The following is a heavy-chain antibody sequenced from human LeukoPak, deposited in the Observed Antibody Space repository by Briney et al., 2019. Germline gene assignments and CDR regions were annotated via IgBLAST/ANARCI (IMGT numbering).Heavy chain of an antibody. CDR2: ISGSGGST. Sequence: GGSLRLSCAASGFTFSSYAMSWVRQAPGKGLEWVSAISGSGGSTYYADSVKGRFTISRDNSKNTLYLQMNSLRAEDTAVYYCARDVVVPAAMRYYYYGMDVWGQGTTVTVSS. V-gene: IGHV3-23*01. CDR3: ARDVVVPAAMRYYYYGMDV. D-gene: IGHD2-2*01. CDR1: GFTFSSYA. J-gene: IGHJ6*02.